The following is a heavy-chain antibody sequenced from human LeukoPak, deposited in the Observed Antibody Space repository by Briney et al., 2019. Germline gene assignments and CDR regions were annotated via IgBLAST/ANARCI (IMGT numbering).Heavy chain of an antibody. V-gene: IGHV3-23*01. CDR2: ISGSGGST. Sequence: GGSLRLSCAASGFTFSSYAMSWVRQAPGKGLEWVSAISGSGGSTYYADSVKGRFTISRDNSKKTLYLQMNSLRVEDTALYYCAKGKINHDGAFDFWGQGTMVTVSS. J-gene: IGHJ3*01. CDR3: AKGKINHDGAFDF. D-gene: IGHD3-16*01. CDR1: GFTFSSYA.